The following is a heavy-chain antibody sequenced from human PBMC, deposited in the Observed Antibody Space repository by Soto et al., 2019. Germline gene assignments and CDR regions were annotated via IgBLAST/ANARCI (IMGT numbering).Heavy chain of an antibody. CDR3: ARVDGYNYPLIVY. Sequence: GGSLRLSCAASGFTVSSNYMSWVRQAPGKGLEWVSVIYSGGSTYYADSVKGRFTISRDNSKNTLYLQMNSLRAEDTAVYYCARVDGYNYPLIVYWGQGTLVTVSS. CDR2: IYSGGST. J-gene: IGHJ4*02. CDR1: GFTVSSNY. D-gene: IGHD5-12*01. V-gene: IGHV3-53*01.